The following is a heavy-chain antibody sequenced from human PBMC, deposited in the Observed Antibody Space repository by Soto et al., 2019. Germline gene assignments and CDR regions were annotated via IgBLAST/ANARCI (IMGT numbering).Heavy chain of an antibody. Sequence: GGSLRLSCAASGFTFSDYYMSWIRQAPGKGLEWVSYISSSSSYTNYADSVKGRFTISRDNAKNSLYLQMNSLRAEDTAVYYCARVIHYGDNWFDSWGQGTLVTVSS. CDR2: ISSSSSYT. D-gene: IGHD4-17*01. V-gene: IGHV3-11*06. CDR1: GFTFSDYY. CDR3: ARVIHYGDNWFDS. J-gene: IGHJ5*01.